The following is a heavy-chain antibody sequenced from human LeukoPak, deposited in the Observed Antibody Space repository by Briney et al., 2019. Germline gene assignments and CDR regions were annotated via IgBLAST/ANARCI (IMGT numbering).Heavy chain of an antibody. CDR3: ARDKYVWGSYPSGWFDP. J-gene: IGHJ5*02. V-gene: IGHV1-2*02. Sequence: GASVKVSCKTSGYTFTDYYMHWVRQAPGQGLEWMGWLNPKSGGSSCAEKFQGRVTMTRDTSTSTVYMELSSLRSEDTAVYYCARDKYVWGSYPSGWFDPWGQGTLVTVSS. D-gene: IGHD3-16*02. CDR1: GYTFTDYY. CDR2: LNPKSGGS.